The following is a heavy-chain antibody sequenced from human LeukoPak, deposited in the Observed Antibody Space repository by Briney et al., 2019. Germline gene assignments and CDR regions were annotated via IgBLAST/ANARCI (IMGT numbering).Heavy chain of an antibody. V-gene: IGHV3-23*01. Sequence: GGSLRLSCAASGFTVSSIYMSWVRQAPGKGLEWVSSISASGGGTYYADSVKGRFTISRDNSKDTLYLQLSSLRVDDTAVYHCAKERDGDYVRYTHYWGQGTLVTVSS. CDR1: GFTVSSIY. CDR3: AKERDGDYVRYTHY. D-gene: IGHD4-17*01. J-gene: IGHJ4*02. CDR2: ISASGGGT.